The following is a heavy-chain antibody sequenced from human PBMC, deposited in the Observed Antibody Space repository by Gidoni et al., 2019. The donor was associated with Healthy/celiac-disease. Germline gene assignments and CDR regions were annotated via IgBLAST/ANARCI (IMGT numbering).Heavy chain of an antibody. D-gene: IGHD1-26*01. V-gene: IGHV4-39*01. J-gene: IGHJ2*01. CDR1: GGPIRSSSYY. Sequence: QLQLQESGPGLVKPSETLSLTCTVSGGPIRSSSYYWGWIRQPQGKGLEWIGSISYSGSTYYNPSLKSRVTISVDTSKNQFSLKLSSVTAADTAVYYCASGLVGATRSIIHWYFDLWGRGTLVTVSS. CDR3: ASGLVGATRSIIHWYFDL. CDR2: ISYSGST.